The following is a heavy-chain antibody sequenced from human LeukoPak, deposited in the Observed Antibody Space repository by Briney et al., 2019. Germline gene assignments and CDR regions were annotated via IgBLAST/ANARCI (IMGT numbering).Heavy chain of an antibody. J-gene: IGHJ5*02. CDR2: INPDSGGT. CDR3: ARSRPRILYLDP. D-gene: IGHD2-15*01. Sequence: GASVKVSCKASGYTFTSYDINWVRQATGQGLEWMGWINPDSGGTNYAQKFQGRVTMTRDTSISTAYMELSRLRSDDTAVYYCARSRPRILYLDPWGQGTLVTVSS. CDR1: GYTFTSYD. V-gene: IGHV1-2*02.